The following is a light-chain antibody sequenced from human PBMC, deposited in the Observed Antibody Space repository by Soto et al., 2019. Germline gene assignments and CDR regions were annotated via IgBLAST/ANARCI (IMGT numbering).Light chain of an antibody. CDR2: DAS. V-gene: IGKV1-5*01. J-gene: IGKJ1*01. CDR3: QQYNSYAT. CDR1: QSISSW. Sequence: DIQMTQSPSTLSASVGDRVTITCRASQSISSWLAWYQQKPGKAPKLLIYDASSLESGVPSRFSGSGSGPEVTLTLSSLQPDDFATYYCQQYNSYATFGQGTKVEIK.